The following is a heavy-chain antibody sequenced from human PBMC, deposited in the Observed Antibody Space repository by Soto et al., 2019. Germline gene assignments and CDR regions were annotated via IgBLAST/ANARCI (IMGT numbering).Heavy chain of an antibody. J-gene: IGHJ4*02. CDR3: ARGWETVGTTTPFAY. Sequence: QVQLVQSGAEVKKPGSSVKVSCKASGGTFSNYAISWVRQAPGQGLEWMGGIIPIFGTPNYAQKFQGRVTIPADKSTSTAYLEVRNLRSDDTAVYYCARGWETVGTTTPFAYWGQGTLVTVSS. CDR2: IIPIFGTP. CDR1: GGTFSNYA. D-gene: IGHD1-26*01. V-gene: IGHV1-69*06.